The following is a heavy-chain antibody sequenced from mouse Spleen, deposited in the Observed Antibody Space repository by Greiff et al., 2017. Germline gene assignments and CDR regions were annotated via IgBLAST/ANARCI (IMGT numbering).Heavy chain of an antibody. D-gene: IGHD1-1*01. CDR2: IYPGDGDT. V-gene: IGHV1-80*01. Sequence: QVQLQQSGAELVKPGASVKISCKASGYAFSSYWMNWVKQRPGKGLEWIGQIYPGDGDTNYNGKFKGKATLTADKSSSTAYMQLSSLTSEDSAVYFCAREGRYGSSYGYFDVWGAGTTVTVSS. CDR1: GYAFSSYW. CDR3: AREGRYGSSYGYFDV. J-gene: IGHJ1*01.